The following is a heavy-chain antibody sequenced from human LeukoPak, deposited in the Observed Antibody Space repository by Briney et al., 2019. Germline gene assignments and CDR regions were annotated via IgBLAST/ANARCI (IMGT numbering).Heavy chain of an antibody. CDR3: ARDGYSGTYAKVGYCDY. V-gene: IGHV3-21*01. CDR1: GFTFSSYS. D-gene: IGHD1-26*01. CDR2: ITISSSYI. J-gene: IGHJ4*02. Sequence: PGGSLRLSCAASGFTFSSYSMNWVRQAPGKGLEWVSSITISSSYIYYAESVKGRFTMSRDNVKNSLYLQMSSLRAEDTAVYYCARDGYSGTYAKVGYCDYWGQGTRVTVSS.